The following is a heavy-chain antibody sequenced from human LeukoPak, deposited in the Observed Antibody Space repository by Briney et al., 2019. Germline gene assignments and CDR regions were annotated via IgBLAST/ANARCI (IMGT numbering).Heavy chain of an antibody. Sequence: GASVKVSCKASGYSLTDHYIHRVQQASGQGLEWLGWIDPKSGRTAYAQKFQGRVTVTRGTSVTMVYMELTRLTSDDTALYYCARDPNAGPTPDAFDLWGPGTLVTVSS. CDR1: GYSLTDHY. CDR2: IDPKSGRT. CDR3: ARDPNAGPTPDAFDL. V-gene: IGHV1-2*02. D-gene: IGHD4-17*01. J-gene: IGHJ3*01.